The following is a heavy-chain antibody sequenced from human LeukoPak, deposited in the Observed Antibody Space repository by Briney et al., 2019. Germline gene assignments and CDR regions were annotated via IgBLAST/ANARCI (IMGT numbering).Heavy chain of an antibody. J-gene: IGHJ4*02. CDR2: INQGGSEK. CDR3: ARDVGDL. CDR1: GFTFSTYW. Sequence: PGGSLRLSCAPSGFTFSTYWMGWVRQAPGKGLKWLANINQGGSEKYYVDSVKGRFTISRDNAKNSLFLQMNSLRAEDTAVYYCARDVGDLWGQGTLVTVSS. D-gene: IGHD2-21*02. V-gene: IGHV3-7*01.